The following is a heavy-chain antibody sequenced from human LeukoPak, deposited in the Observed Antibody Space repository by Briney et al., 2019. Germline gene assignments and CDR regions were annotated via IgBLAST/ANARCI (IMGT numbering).Heavy chain of an antibody. Sequence: PGGSLRLSCAASGFTFNRYWMSWVRQAPGKGLEWVSGITGHGENTYYADSVKGRFTISRDNAKNSLYLQVNSLRAEDTAVYYCARDGITMRILEYWGQGTLVTVSS. CDR3: ARDGITMRILEY. J-gene: IGHJ4*02. D-gene: IGHD3-10*01. CDR2: ITGHGENT. V-gene: IGHV3-23*01. CDR1: GFTFNRYW.